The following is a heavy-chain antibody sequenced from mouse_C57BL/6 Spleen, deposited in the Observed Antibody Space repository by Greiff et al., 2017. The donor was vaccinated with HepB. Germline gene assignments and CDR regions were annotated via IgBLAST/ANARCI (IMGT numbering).Heavy chain of an antibody. CDR1: GYTFTSYG. CDR2: IYPRSGNT. J-gene: IGHJ4*01. Sequence: QVHVKQSGAELARPGASVKLSCKASGYTFTSYGISWVKQRTGQGLEWIGEIYPRSGNTYYNEKFKGKATLTADKSSSTAYMELRSLTSEDSAVYFCARGAMVTPYAMDYWGQGTSVTVSS. V-gene: IGHV1-81*01. CDR3: ARGAMVTPYAMDY. D-gene: IGHD2-2*01.